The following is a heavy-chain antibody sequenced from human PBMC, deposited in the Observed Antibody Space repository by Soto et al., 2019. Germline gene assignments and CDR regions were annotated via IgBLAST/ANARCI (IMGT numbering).Heavy chain of an antibody. Sequence: SLRLSCAASGFTVSSKYMSWVRQAPGKGLEWVSVIYSSGSTYYAHSVKGRFTISRDNYKNTLYLQMNSLRAEDTAVYYCARDFVHGDHPEYFQHWGQG. D-gene: IGHD4-17*01. J-gene: IGHJ1*01. CDR2: IYSSGST. CDR3: ARDFVHGDHPEYFQH. CDR1: GFTVSSKY. V-gene: IGHV3-66*01.